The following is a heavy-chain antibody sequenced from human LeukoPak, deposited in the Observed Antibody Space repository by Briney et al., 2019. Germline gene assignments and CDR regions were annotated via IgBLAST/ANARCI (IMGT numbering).Heavy chain of an antibody. J-gene: IGHJ6*02. CDR3: AKVGGGYYSYGMDV. Sequence: GGSQRLSCAASGFTFSSYAMSWVRQAPGKGLEWVSAISGSGGSTYYADSVKGRFTISRDNSKNTLYLQMNSLRAEDTAVYYCAKVGGGYYSYGMDVWGQGTTVTVSS. D-gene: IGHD3-16*01. CDR2: ISGSGGST. V-gene: IGHV3-23*01. CDR1: GFTFSSYA.